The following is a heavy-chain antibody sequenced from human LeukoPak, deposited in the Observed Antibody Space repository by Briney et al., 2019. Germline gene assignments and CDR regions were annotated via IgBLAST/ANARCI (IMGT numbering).Heavy chain of an antibody. V-gene: IGHV3-23*01. CDR2: ISGSGGST. Sequence: GGSLRLSCAASGFTFSSYAMSWVRQAPGKGLEWVSAISGSGGSTYYADSVKGRFTISRDNSKNTLYLQMNSLRAEDTAVYYCAKCYYDSSGYYPFDFWGQGTLVTVSS. D-gene: IGHD3-22*01. J-gene: IGHJ4*02. CDR3: AKCYYDSSGYYPFDF. CDR1: GFTFSSYA.